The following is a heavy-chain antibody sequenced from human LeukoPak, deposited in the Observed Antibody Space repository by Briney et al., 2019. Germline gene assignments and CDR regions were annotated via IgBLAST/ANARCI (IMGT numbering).Heavy chain of an antibody. CDR2: IYSGDSDI. J-gene: IGHJ4*02. CDR1: GYSFTTYW. CDR3: ARRRDGYNYVGTDY. V-gene: IGHV5-51*01. D-gene: IGHD5-24*01. Sequence: GESLKISCKASGYSFTTYWIGWVRQMPGKGLEWMGTIYSGDSDITYSPSFQGQVIISGDKSISTACLQWSSLKASDTAMYYCARRRDGYNYVGTDYWGQGTLVTVSS.